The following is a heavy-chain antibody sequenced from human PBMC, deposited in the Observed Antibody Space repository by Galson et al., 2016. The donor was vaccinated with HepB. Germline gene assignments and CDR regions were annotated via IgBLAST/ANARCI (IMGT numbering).Heavy chain of an antibody. CDR1: GYNFTNYW. V-gene: IGHV5-10-1*01. D-gene: IGHD3-22*01. CDR3: ARQIYHYDSSGYDCIWDY. CDR2: IDPSDSYS. J-gene: IGHJ4*02. Sequence: QSGAEVKKPGESLKISCKGSGYNFTNYWISWVRQMPGKGLEWMGRIDPSDSYSNFSPSFQGHVTSSTDKSINTAYLQWSSLKASDTAIYYCARQIYHYDSSGYDCIWDYWGQGTLVTVS.